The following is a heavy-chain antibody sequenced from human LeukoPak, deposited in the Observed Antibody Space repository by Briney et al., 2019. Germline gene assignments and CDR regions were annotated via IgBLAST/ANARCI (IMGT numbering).Heavy chain of an antibody. J-gene: IGHJ4*02. CDR1: GGSISSYY. D-gene: IGHD3-10*01. CDR3: ARSYYGSGRYGPQFDY. V-gene: IGHV4-4*07. Sequence: PSETLSLTCTVSGGSISSYYWSWIRQPAGKGLEWIGRIYISGSTNYNPSLKSRVTMSVDTSKNQFSLKLSSVTAADTAVYYCARSYYGSGRYGPQFDYWGQGTLVTVSS. CDR2: IYISGST.